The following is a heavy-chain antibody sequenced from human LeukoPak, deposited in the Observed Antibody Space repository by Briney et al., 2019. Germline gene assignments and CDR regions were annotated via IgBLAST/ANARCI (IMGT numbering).Heavy chain of an antibody. Sequence: GGSLRLSCAASGFTFSESWTSWVRQVPGQGLEWVAHINHEGGGIQYVDSVKGRFTISRDNAKGSVHLQMNSLRAEDTAVYHCATYINWVAGDVWGQGTTVIVSS. J-gene: IGHJ6*02. CDR1: GFTFSESW. CDR2: INHEGGGI. D-gene: IGHD1-1*01. CDR3: ATYINWVAGDV. V-gene: IGHV3-7*01.